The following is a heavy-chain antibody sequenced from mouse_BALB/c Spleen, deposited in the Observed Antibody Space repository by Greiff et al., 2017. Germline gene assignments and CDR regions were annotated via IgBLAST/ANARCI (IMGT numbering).Heavy chain of an antibody. CDR1: GFTFSSYG. CDR2: ISSGGSYT. J-gene: IGHJ2*01. Sequence: DVMLVESGGDLVKPGGSLKLSCAASGFTFSSYGMSWVRQTPDKRLEWVATISSGGSYTYYPDSVKGRFTISRDNAKNTLYLQMSSLKSEDTAMYYCARYRYDFDYWGQGTTLTVSS. CDR3: ARYRYDFDY. V-gene: IGHV5-6*02. D-gene: IGHD2-14*01.